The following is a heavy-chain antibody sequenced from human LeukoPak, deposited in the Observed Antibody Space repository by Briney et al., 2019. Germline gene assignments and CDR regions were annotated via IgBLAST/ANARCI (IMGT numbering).Heavy chain of an antibody. CDR2: INPSGGST. CDR1: GYTFTSYY. J-gene: IGHJ4*02. V-gene: IGHV1-46*03. Sequence: ASVKVSCKASGYTFTSYYMHWVRQAPGQGLEWMGIINPSGGSTSYAQKFQGRVTMTRDTSTSTVYMELSSLRSEDTAVCYCAPAKLGIFILDYWGQGTLVTVSS. CDR3: APAKLGIFILDY. D-gene: IGHD7-27*01.